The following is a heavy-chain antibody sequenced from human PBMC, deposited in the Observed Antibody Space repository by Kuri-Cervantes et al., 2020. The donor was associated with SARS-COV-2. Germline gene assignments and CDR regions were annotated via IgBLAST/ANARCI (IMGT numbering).Heavy chain of an antibody. V-gene: IGHV3-33*01. J-gene: IGHJ6*03. D-gene: IGHD6-19*01. Sequence: GESLKISCAASGFTFSSYGMHWVRQAPGKGLEWVAAIWYDGSNKYYADSVKGRFTISRDNSKNTLYLQMNSLRAEDTAVYYCARDLMVSSGWDYYMDVWGKGTTVT. CDR1: GFTFSSYG. CDR2: IWYDGSNK. CDR3: ARDLMVSSGWDYYMDV.